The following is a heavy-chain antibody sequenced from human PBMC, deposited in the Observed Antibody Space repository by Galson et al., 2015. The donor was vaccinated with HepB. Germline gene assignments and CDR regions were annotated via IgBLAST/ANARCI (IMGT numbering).Heavy chain of an antibody. V-gene: IGHV3-15*01. D-gene: IGHD3-16*01. Sequence: SLRLSCAASGFTFNNAWMSWVRQAPGKGPEWVGRIKSKTDGGTTDYAAPVKGRFAISRDDAKNTLYLQMSSLKTEDTAAYYCSTGYYDYAWWSISWGPGTLVTVSS. CDR1: GFTFNNAW. J-gene: IGHJ4*02. CDR2: IKSKTDGGTT. CDR3: STGYYDYAWWSIS.